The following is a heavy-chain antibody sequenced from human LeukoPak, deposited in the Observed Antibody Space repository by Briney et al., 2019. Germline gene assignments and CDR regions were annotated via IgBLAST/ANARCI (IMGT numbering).Heavy chain of an antibody. V-gene: IGHV4-61*02. Sequence: SETLSLTCTVSGGSISSGSYYWSWIRQPAGKGLEWIGRIYTSGSTNYNPSLKSRVTISVDTSKNQFSLKLSSVTAADTAVYYCARAGKRWLQLGAFDIWGQGTMVTVSS. CDR3: ARAGKRWLQLGAFDI. J-gene: IGHJ3*02. CDR1: GGSISSGSYY. CDR2: IYTSGST. D-gene: IGHD5-24*01.